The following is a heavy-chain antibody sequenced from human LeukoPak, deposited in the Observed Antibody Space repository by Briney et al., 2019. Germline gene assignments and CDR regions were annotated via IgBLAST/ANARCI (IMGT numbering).Heavy chain of an antibody. V-gene: IGHV1-69*04. Sequence: ASVKVSCKASGGTFSSYAISRVRQAPGQGLEWMGRIIPIFGIANYAQKFQGRVTITADKSTSTAYMELSSLRSEDTAVYYCARERDCSGGSCYEYWGQGTLVTVSS. CDR1: GGTFSSYA. D-gene: IGHD2-15*01. CDR2: IIPIFGIA. CDR3: ARERDCSGGSCYEY. J-gene: IGHJ4*02.